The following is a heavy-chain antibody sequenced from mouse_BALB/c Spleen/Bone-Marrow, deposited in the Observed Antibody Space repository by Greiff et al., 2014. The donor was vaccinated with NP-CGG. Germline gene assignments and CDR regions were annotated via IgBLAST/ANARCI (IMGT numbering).Heavy chain of an antibody. CDR2: IYPGSGGT. Sequence: VQLQQSGAELVRPGTSVKVSCKASGYAFTNYLIEWVKQRPGQGLEWIGVIYPGSGGTNYNEKFRDKATLTANKSSSTAYIQLSSLTSEDSAVYFCARGTTVDYFNYWGQGTTLTVSS. J-gene: IGHJ2*01. V-gene: IGHV1-54*01. D-gene: IGHD1-1*01. CDR3: ARGTTVDYFNY. CDR1: GYAFTNYL.